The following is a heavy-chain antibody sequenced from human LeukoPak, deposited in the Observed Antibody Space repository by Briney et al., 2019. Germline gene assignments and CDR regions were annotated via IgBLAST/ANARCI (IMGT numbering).Heavy chain of an antibody. CDR3: ATGNGWPYNWFDP. CDR2: MNPNSGNT. Sequence: GASVKVSCMASGYTFSNYDIIWVRQATGQGLEWMGWMNPNSGNTGYTQDFQGRVTMTRNTSISTAYMDLSGLRSEDTAVYYCATGNGWPYNWFDPWGQGTLVTVSS. V-gene: IGHV1-8*01. CDR1: GYTFSNYD. J-gene: IGHJ5*02. D-gene: IGHD6-19*01.